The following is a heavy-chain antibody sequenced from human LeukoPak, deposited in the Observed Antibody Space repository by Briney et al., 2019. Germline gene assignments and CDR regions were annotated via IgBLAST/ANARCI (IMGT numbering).Heavy chain of an antibody. D-gene: IGHD7-27*01. Sequence: PGGSLRLSCTASVFTVSSNHMSWVRQAPGKGLEWVSVIYSGGTIYYEDSVKGRFTISRDNSKKTVYLEMNSMRAEDTAVYYCARDGENHYYDYWGQGTLVTVST. CDR1: VFTVSSNH. CDR3: ARDGENHYYDY. V-gene: IGHV3-66*01. CDR2: IYSGGTI. J-gene: IGHJ4*02.